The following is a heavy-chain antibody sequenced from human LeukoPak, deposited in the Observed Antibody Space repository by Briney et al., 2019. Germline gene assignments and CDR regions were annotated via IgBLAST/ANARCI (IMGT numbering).Heavy chain of an antibody. Sequence: GGPLRLSCAASGFTFSSYWMSWVRQAPGKGLEWVANIKQDGSEKYYVDSVKGRFTISRDNAKNSLYLQMNSLRAEDTAVYYCARIGDYGGIYFDYWGQGTLVTVSS. J-gene: IGHJ4*02. CDR2: IKQDGSEK. D-gene: IGHD4-23*01. CDR3: ARIGDYGGIYFDY. V-gene: IGHV3-7*01. CDR1: GFTFSSYW.